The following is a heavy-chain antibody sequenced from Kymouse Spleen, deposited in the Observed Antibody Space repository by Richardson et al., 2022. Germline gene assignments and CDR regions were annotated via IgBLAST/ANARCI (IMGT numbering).Heavy chain of an antibody. CDR2: ISYDGSNK. J-gene: IGHJ4*02. CDR3: AAGVDY. D-gene: IGHD7-27*02. Sequence: QVQLVESGGGVVQPGRSLRLSCAASGFTFSSYGMHWVRQAPGKGLEWVAVISYDGSNKYYADSVKGRFTISRDNSKNTLYLQMNSLRAEDTAVYYCAAGVDYWGQGTLVTVSS. CDR1: GFTFSSYG. V-gene: IGHV3-30*18.